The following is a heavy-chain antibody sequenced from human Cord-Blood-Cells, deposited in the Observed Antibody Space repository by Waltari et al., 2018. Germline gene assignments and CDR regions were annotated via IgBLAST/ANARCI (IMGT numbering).Heavy chain of an antibody. J-gene: IGHJ4*02. CDR3: ARVSPKRDFWSGYDY. V-gene: IGHV1-69*09. CDR1: GGTFSSYA. CDR2: IIPILGIA. Sequence: QVQLVQSGAEVKKPGSSVKVSCKASGGTFSSYAISWVRQAPGQGLEWMGRIIPILGIANYAQKFQGRVTITADKSTSTAYMELSSLRSEDTAVYYCARVSPKRDFWSGYDYWGQGTLVTVSS. D-gene: IGHD3-3*01.